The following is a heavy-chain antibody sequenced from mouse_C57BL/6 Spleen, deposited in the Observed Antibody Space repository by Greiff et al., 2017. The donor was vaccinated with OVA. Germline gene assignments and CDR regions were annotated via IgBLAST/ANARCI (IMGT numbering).Heavy chain of an antibody. D-gene: IGHD4-1*02. Sequence: VQLQQSGPELVKPGASVKISCKASGYTFTDYYMNWVQQSHGKSLEWIGDINPNNGGTSYNQKFKGKATLTVDKSSSTAYMELRSLTSEASAVYYCARWANWDGVFAYWGQGTLVTVSA. CDR2: INPNNGGT. J-gene: IGHJ3*01. CDR1: GYTFTDYY. V-gene: IGHV1-26*01. CDR3: ARWANWDGVFAY.